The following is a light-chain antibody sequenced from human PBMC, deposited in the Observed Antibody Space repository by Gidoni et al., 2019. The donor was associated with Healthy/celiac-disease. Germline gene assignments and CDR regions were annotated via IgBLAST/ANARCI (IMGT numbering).Light chain of an antibody. Sequence: LSRSPGSLSLSTGERAPLSCRGSQSVSSSYLAWYQQKPGQAPRRLIYGGASRAAGGPDRLSGSGSGRDFTLTISRREPEDFSVYYCQQYCSSPGFTFGPGTKVDIK. J-gene: IGKJ3*01. V-gene: IGKV3-20*01. CDR3: QQYCSSPGFT. CDR2: GGA. CDR1: QSVSSSY.